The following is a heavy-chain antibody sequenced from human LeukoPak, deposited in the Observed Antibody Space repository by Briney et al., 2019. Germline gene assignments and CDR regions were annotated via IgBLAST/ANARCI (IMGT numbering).Heavy chain of an antibody. Sequence: GGSLRLSCAASGFTFSDYYMSWIRQAPGKGLEWVSYISSSSSYTNYADSVKGRFTITRDNTKNSLYLQMNSLRAEDTAVYYCASSPWGIQAFDIWGQGTMVTVSS. J-gene: IGHJ3*02. V-gene: IGHV3-11*06. CDR3: ASSPWGIQAFDI. CDR1: GFTFSDYY. CDR2: ISSSSSYT. D-gene: IGHD3-16*01.